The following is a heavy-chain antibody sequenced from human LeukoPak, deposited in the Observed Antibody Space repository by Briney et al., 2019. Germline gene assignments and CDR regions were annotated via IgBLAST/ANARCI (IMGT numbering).Heavy chain of an antibody. CDR3: ARVGTLAAAGTGY. CDR2: IYHSGST. CDR1: GYSISSGYY. Sequence: SETLSLTCTVSGYSISSGYYWGWIRQPPGKGLEWIGSIYHSGSTYYNPSLKSRVTISVDTSKNQFSLKLSSVTAADTAVYYCARVGTLAAAGTGYWGQGTLVTVSS. V-gene: IGHV4-38-2*02. D-gene: IGHD6-13*01. J-gene: IGHJ4*02.